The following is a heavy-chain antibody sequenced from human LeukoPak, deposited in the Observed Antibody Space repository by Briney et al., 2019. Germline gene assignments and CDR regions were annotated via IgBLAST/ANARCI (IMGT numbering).Heavy chain of an antibody. CDR3: ARERKSSTSMDY. Sequence: GGSLRRSCAASGFTFSSYAMHWVREARGKGREWGAVISYDESNKYYADSVKGRFTISRDNSTNTLYLQMNSLRAEDTAVYFCARERKSSTSMDYWGQGTLVTVSS. V-gene: IGHV3-30-3*01. J-gene: IGHJ4*02. CDR2: ISYDESNK. CDR1: GFTFSSYA. D-gene: IGHD2-2*01.